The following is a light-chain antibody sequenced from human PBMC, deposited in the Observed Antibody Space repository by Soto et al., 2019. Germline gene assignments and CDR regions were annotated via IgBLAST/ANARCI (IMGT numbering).Light chain of an antibody. V-gene: IGKV3-15*01. CDR2: AAS. J-gene: IGKJ1*01. CDR1: QSISSK. Sequence: EIVMTQSPATLSVSPGEGATLSCRASQSISSKLAWYQQKPGQGPRLLIYAASTRATGVPARFSGSGSGTEFTLTISSLQSEDLAVYYCQHYNDWRWTFGQGTKVEIK. CDR3: QHYNDWRWT.